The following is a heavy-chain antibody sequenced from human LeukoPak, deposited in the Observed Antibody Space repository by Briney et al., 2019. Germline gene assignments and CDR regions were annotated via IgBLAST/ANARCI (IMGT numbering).Heavy chain of an antibody. CDR3: AKASAHSGYEVAFDI. Sequence: PGGSPRLSCAAPGFSLSTYGMSWVRQAPGKGLEWVSAISGSGGSTYYADSVKGRFTISRDNSRKTLYLQINSPRAQDTAVYYCAKASAHSGYEVAFDIWGQGTMVTVSS. D-gene: IGHD5-12*01. CDR1: GFSLSTYG. J-gene: IGHJ3*02. V-gene: IGHV3-23*01. CDR2: ISGSGGST.